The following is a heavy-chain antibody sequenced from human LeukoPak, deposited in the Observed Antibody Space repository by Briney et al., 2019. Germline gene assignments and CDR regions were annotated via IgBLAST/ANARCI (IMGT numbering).Heavy chain of an antibody. CDR1: GFTFSSYS. J-gene: IGHJ3*02. D-gene: IGHD3-9*01. V-gene: IGHV3-21*01. Sequence: GGSLRLSCAASGFTFSSYSMNWVRQAPGKGLEWVSSISSSSSYIYYADSVKGRFTISRDNSKNTLYLQMNSLRAEDTAVYYCAKGPNYDILTGWRKTYNGFDIWGQGTMVTVSS. CDR2: ISSSSSYI. CDR3: AKGPNYDILTGWRKTYNGFDI.